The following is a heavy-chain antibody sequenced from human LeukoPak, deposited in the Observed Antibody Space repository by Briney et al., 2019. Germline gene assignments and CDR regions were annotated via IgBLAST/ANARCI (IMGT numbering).Heavy chain of an antibody. CDR3: AKLVSSWYFDY. Sequence: GGSPRLSCAASGFTFSSYAMSWVRQAPGKGLEWVSTISGSGDNTNSADSVKGRFTISRDNSKNTVYLQMNSLRAEDTAVYYCAKLVSSWYFDYWGQGSLVTVSS. V-gene: IGHV3-23*01. D-gene: IGHD6-13*01. CDR2: ISGSGDNT. CDR1: GFTFSSYA. J-gene: IGHJ4*02.